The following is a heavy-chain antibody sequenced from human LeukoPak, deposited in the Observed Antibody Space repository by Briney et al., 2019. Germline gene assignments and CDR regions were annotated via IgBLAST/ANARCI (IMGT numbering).Heavy chain of an antibody. Sequence: GGSLRLSCSASGFTFSNYWMSWVRQAPGKGLEWVANIKQDESEKYYVDSVKGRFTTSRDNAKSSLYLQMNSLRAEDTAVYYCARALDSSSSRYQAFEEWGQGTPVTVSS. J-gene: IGHJ4*02. D-gene: IGHD2-2*01. CDR1: GFTFSNYW. V-gene: IGHV3-7*01. CDR2: IKQDESEK. CDR3: ARALDSSSSRYQAFEE.